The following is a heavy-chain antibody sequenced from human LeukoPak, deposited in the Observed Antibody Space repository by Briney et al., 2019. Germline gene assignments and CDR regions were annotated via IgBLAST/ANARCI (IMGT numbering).Heavy chain of an antibody. V-gene: IGHV3-74*01. D-gene: IGHD2-2*02. J-gene: IGHJ4*02. Sequence: GGSLRLSCAASGFSFSSYWMNWVRQAPGKGLVWVAHINTDGRTTTYADSVKGRFTVARDNAKNTLYLEMNRLRAEDTAVYYCARDNTYMFDYWGQGTQVTVSS. CDR3: ARDNTYMFDY. CDR2: INTDGRTT. CDR1: GFSFSSYW.